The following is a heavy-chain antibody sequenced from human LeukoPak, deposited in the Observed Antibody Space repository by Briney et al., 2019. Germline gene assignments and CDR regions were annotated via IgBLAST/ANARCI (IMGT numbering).Heavy chain of an antibody. Sequence: ASVKVSCKASGGTFSSYAISWVRQAPGQGLEWMGRIIPILGIANYAQKFQGRVTITADKSTSTAYMELSSLRSEDTAVYYCVRDPDMVRGVTPYNWFDPWGQGTLVTVSS. V-gene: IGHV1-69*04. CDR1: GGTFSSYA. CDR3: VRDPDMVRGVTPYNWFDP. D-gene: IGHD3-10*01. CDR2: IIPILGIA. J-gene: IGHJ5*02.